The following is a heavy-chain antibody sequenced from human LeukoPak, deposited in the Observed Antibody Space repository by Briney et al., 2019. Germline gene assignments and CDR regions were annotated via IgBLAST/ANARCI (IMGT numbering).Heavy chain of an antibody. J-gene: IGHJ5*02. CDR1: GFTFSRYS. Sequence: GGSLRLSCAASGFTFSRYSMNWVRQAPGKGLEWVSSISISSNYIYYPDALKGRFTISRDNAKNSLYLQMNSLRAEDTAVYYCARGGYSGYEIVNWFDPWGQGTLVTVSS. V-gene: IGHV3-21*01. D-gene: IGHD5-12*01. CDR3: ARGGYSGYEIVNWFDP. CDR2: ISISSNYI.